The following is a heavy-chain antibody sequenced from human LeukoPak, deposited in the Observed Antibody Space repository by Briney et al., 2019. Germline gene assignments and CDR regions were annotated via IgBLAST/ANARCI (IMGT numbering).Heavy chain of an antibody. Sequence: GASVKVSCKASGDTFNTYAITWLRQAPGQGLEWMGRIVPIVGIANYAQRFKGRLTITADKSTSTVYMDLSSLTSEDTSVYYCARGISRIEYWGQGTLITVST. D-gene: IGHD2-2*01. CDR2: IVPIVGIA. CDR1: GDTFNTYA. V-gene: IGHV1-69*04. J-gene: IGHJ4*02. CDR3: ARGISRIEY.